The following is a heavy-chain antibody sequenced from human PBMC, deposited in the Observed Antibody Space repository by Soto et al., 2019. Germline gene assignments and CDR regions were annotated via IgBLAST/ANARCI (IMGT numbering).Heavy chain of an antibody. CDR1: GGTFSSYT. Sequence: QVQLVQSGAEVKKPGSSVKVSCKASGGTFSSYTISWVRQAPGQGLEWMGRIIPILGIANYAQKFKARVTITADKSTSTAYMELSSLRSEDTAVYYCARDYYDSSGYYYGGWGQGTLVTVSS. D-gene: IGHD3-22*01. CDR3: ARDYYDSSGYYYGG. V-gene: IGHV1-69*08. J-gene: IGHJ4*02. CDR2: IIPILGIA.